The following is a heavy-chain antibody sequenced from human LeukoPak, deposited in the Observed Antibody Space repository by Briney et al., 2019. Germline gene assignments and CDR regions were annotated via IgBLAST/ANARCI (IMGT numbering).Heavy chain of an antibody. Sequence: GGSLRLSCAASGFTFSSYSMNWVRQAPGKGLEWVSYISSSSSTIYYADSVKGRFTISRDNAKNSLYLQMNSLRAEDTAVYYCASLGGGPYYYDSSPPGYWGQGTLVTVSS. V-gene: IGHV3-48*04. CDR2: ISSSSSTI. D-gene: IGHD3-22*01. CDR3: ASLGGGPYYYDSSPPGY. CDR1: GFTFSSYS. J-gene: IGHJ4*02.